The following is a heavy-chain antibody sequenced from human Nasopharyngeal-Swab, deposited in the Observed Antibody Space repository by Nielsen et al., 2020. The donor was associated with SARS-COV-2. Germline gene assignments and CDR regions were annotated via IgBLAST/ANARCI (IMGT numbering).Heavy chain of an antibody. V-gene: IGHV1-69*13. CDR2: IIPIFGTA. D-gene: IGHD1-1*01. J-gene: IGHJ6*02. Sequence: SVKVSCKASGGTFSSYAISWVRQAPGQGLEWMGGIIPIFGTANYAQKFQGRVTITADESTSTAYMELSSLRADDTAVYYCARNYETRGSAKLVFNWVVRTEPGVGGIDVWGQGTTVTVSS. CDR1: GGTFSSYA. CDR3: ARNYETRGSAKLVFNWVVRTEPGVGGIDV.